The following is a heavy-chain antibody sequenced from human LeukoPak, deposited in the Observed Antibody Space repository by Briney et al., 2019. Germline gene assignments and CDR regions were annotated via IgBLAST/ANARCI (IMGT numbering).Heavy chain of an antibody. CDR1: GFTVSSKY. Sequence: GGSLRLSCAASGFTVSSKYMSWVRQAPGKGLEWVSVIYSGGSTYYADSVKGRFTISRDNFKNTLYLQMNSLRGEDTALYYCTRDGGYGSYVTPSNWYFDLWGRGTLVTVSS. D-gene: IGHD3-16*01. V-gene: IGHV3-53*01. CDR3: TRDGGYGSYVTPSNWYFDL. CDR2: IYSGGST. J-gene: IGHJ2*01.